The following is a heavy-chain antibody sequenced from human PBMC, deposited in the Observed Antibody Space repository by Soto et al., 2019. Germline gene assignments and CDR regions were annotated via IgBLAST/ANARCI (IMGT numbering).Heavy chain of an antibody. V-gene: IGHV3-23*01. CDR3: SKGFGYFGSGRYYNNYGLDV. D-gene: IGHD3-10*01. J-gene: IGHJ6*02. CDR2: ISGSGGST. Sequence: PGGSLRLSCAASGFTFSSYAMTWVRQAPGKGLEWVSVISGSGGSTYYADSVKGRFTISRDNSKNTLYLQVNSLRAEDTALYYNSKGFGYFGSGRYYNNYGLDVWGQGTTVTVSS. CDR1: GFTFSSYA.